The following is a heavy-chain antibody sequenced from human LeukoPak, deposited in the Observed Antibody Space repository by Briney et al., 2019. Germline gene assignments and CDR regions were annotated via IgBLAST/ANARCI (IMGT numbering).Heavy chain of an antibody. CDR1: GGSISSYY. Sequence: SETLSLTCTVSGGSISSYYWSWIRQPPGKGLEWIGYIYYSGSTNYNPSLKSRVTISVDTSKNQFSLKLSSVTAVDTAVYYCARVKGYDILTGYSSAYDYWGQGTLVTVSS. CDR2: IYYSGST. CDR3: ARVKGYDILTGYSSAYDY. D-gene: IGHD3-9*01. V-gene: IGHV4-59*01. J-gene: IGHJ4*02.